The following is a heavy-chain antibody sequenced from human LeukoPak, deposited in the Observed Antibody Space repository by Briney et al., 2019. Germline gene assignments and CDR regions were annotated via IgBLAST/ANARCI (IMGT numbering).Heavy chain of an antibody. D-gene: IGHD2-2*01. Sequence: KSGGSLRLSCAASGFTFSSYGMHWVRQAPGKGLEWVSSISSSSSYIYYADSVKGRFTISRDNAKNSLYLQMNSLRAEDTAVYYCARDHCSSTSCSNPWGQGTLVTVSS. J-gene: IGHJ5*02. CDR1: GFTFSSYG. CDR3: ARDHCSSTSCSNP. V-gene: IGHV3-21*01. CDR2: ISSSSSYI.